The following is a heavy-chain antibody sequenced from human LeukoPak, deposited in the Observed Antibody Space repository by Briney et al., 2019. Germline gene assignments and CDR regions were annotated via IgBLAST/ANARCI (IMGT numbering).Heavy chain of an antibody. D-gene: IGHD3-16*02. CDR1: GGSISSYY. Sequence: PSETLSLTCTVSGGSISSYYWSWIRQPPGKGLEWIGYIYYSGSTNYNPSLKSRVTISVDTSKNQFSLKLSSVTAADTAVYYCARVALDYDYVWGSYRGGFDIWGQGTMVTVSS. J-gene: IGHJ3*02. V-gene: IGHV4-59*01. CDR3: ARVALDYDYVWGSYRGGFDI. CDR2: IYYSGST.